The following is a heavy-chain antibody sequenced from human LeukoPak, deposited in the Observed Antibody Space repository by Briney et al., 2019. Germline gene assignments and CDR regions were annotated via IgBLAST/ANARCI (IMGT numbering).Heavy chain of an antibody. D-gene: IGHD6-13*01. Sequence: SETLSLTCTVSGGSISSGDYCWSWIRQPPGKGLEWIGYIYYSGSTYYNPSLKSRVTISVDTSKNQFSLKLSSVTAADTAVYYCARGKGRIAAAGTGNWFDPWGQGTLVTVSS. CDR1: GGSISSGDYC. CDR2: IYYSGST. V-gene: IGHV4-30-4*08. J-gene: IGHJ5*02. CDR3: ARGKGRIAAAGTGNWFDP.